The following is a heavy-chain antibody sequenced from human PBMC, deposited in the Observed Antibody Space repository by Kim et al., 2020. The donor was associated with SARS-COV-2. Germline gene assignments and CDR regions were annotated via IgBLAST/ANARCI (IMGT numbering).Heavy chain of an antibody. CDR3: AKPGSGSYYFDLDY. J-gene: IGHJ4*02. V-gene: IGHV3-33*06. D-gene: IGHD1-26*01. Sequence: GGSLRLSCAASGFTFSSYAMHWVRQAPGKGLEWVAVIWYDGSNKYYADSVKGRFTISRDNSKNTLYLQMNSLRAEDTAVYYCAKPGSGSYYFDLDYWGQG. CDR2: IWYDGSNK. CDR1: GFTFSSYA.